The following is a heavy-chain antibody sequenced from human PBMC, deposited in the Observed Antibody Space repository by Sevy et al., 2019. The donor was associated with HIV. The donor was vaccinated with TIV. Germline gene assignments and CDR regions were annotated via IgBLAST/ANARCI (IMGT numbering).Heavy chain of an antibody. CDR3: VGRRYSPAYSWSYHFDY. D-gene: IGHD3-16*01. J-gene: IGHJ4*02. V-gene: IGHV3-11*01. CDR1: GFDFSDYY. Sequence: GGSLRLSCAASGFDFSDYYMNWIRQTPGKGLEWISYISVSSSAKYYTDSVKGRFAISRDNARNSLYLQMNSLSVEDTAVYFCVGRRYSPAYSWSYHFDYWGQGALVTVSS. CDR2: ISVSSSAK.